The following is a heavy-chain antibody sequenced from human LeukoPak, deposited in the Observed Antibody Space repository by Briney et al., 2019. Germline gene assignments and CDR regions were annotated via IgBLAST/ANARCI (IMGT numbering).Heavy chain of an antibody. Sequence: PSETLSLTCAVSGGSISSNNWWSWVRQPPGKGLEWIGEIYHSGSANYNPSLQSRISISLDKSKNQFSLNLNSVTAADTAVYYCTRDPEMATILFEYWGQGTLVTVSS. D-gene: IGHD5-24*01. CDR3: TRDPEMATILFEY. CDR2: IYHSGSA. J-gene: IGHJ4*02. V-gene: IGHV4-4*02. CDR1: GGSISSNNW.